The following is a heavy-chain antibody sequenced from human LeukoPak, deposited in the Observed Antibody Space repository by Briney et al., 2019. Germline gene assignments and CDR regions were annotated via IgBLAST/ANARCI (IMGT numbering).Heavy chain of an antibody. CDR3: ASFETVAAKPFDY. Sequence: PGRSLRLSCAAPGFTFSSYGMHWVRQAPGKGLEWVAVISYDGSNKYYADSVKGRFTISRDNAKNSLYLQMNSLRVADTAVYYCASFETVAAKPFDYWGQGTLVTVSS. V-gene: IGHV3-30*03. CDR2: ISYDGSNK. D-gene: IGHD6-19*01. J-gene: IGHJ4*02. CDR1: GFTFSSYG.